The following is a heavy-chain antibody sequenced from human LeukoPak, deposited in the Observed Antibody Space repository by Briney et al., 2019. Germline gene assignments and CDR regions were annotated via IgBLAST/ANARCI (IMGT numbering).Heavy chain of an antibody. CDR2: IYYSGST. J-gene: IGHJ4*02. D-gene: IGHD3-10*01. Sequence: KSSEILSLTCTVSGGSISSGGYYWSWIRQHPGKGLEWIGYIYYSGSTYYNPSLKSRVTISVDTSKNQFSLKLSSVTAADTAVYYCARGGKGYYNDYWGQGTLVTVSS. CDR1: GGSISSGGYY. V-gene: IGHV4-31*03. CDR3: ARGGKGYYNDY.